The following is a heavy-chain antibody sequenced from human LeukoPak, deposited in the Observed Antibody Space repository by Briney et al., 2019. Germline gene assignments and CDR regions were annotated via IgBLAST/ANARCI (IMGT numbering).Heavy chain of an antibody. J-gene: IGHJ6*03. CDR1: GFAFSTYS. CDR2: IVPSGGTT. D-gene: IGHD1-26*01. Sequence: GGSLRLSCAASGFAFSTYSMNWVRQAPGKGLEWVSGIVPSGGTTYYADSVRGRFTISRDNSKNTLYLQMNSLRAEDTAVYYCAKGRGWEASYYYYYMDVWGKGTTVTISS. V-gene: IGHV3-NL1*01. CDR3: AKGRGWEASYYYYYMDV.